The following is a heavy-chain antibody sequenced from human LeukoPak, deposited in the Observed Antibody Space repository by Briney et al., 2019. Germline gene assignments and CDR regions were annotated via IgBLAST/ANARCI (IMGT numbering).Heavy chain of an antibody. V-gene: IGHV1-69*05. D-gene: IGHD5-24*01. J-gene: IGHJ4*02. CDR1: GGTSSNYA. CDR3: ASSRDGYNSVFDY. Sequence: SVKVSCKASGGTSSNYAFSWVRQAPGQGLEWMGRIVPIFGTANYAQKFQGRVTITTDESTSTAYMELSSLRSEDTAVYYCASSRDGYNSVFDYWGQGTLVTVSS. CDR2: IVPIFGTA.